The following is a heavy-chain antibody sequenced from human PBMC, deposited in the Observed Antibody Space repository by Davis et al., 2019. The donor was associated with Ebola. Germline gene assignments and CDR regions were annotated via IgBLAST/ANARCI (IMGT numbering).Heavy chain of an antibody. J-gene: IGHJ6*02. CDR3: ARDTQYYGMDV. CDR1: GFTFSDYF. Sequence: GESLKISCAASGFTFSDYFLIWIRQSPQKGLEWLSYISNTGKTIYYADSVKGRFTISRDNANNSLFLQMNSLRAEDTAIYYCARDTQYYGMDVWGQGTAVTVSS. D-gene: IGHD3-16*01. V-gene: IGHV3-11*04. CDR2: ISNTGKTI.